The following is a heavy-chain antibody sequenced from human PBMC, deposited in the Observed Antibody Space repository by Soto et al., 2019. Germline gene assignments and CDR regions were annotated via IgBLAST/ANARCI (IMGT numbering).Heavy chain of an antibody. D-gene: IGHD2-8*01. V-gene: IGHV3-13*04. CDR2: IGPVGDT. CDR3: ARVRGVNGMDV. J-gene: IGHJ6*02. Sequence: EVQLVASGGGLVQPGGSLRLSCAASGFTFSSYDMHWVRQATGNGLEWVSAIGPVGDTYYPGSVKGRFTISRANAKNSLYLQMNSRRAGDTAVYYCARVRGVNGMDVWGLGTTVNVSS. CDR1: GFTFSSYD.